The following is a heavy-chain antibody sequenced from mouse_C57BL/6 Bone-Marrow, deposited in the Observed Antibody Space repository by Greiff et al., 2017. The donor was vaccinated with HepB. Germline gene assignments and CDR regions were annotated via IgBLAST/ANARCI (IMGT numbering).Heavy chain of an antibody. D-gene: IGHD1-1*01. CDR2: INPDSSTI. V-gene: IGHV4-1*01. Sequence: EASRVDFSRYWMSWVRRAPGKGLEWIGEINPDSSTINYAPSLKDKFIISRDNAKNTLYLQMSKVRSEDTALYYCARPTTVSYWYFDVWGTGTTVTVSS. CDR3: ARPTTVSYWYFDV. J-gene: IGHJ1*03. CDR1: RVDFSRYW.